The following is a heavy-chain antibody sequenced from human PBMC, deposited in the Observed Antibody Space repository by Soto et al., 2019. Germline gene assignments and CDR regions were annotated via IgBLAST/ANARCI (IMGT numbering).Heavy chain of an antibody. D-gene: IGHD6-19*01. CDR1: GVSISPYY. J-gene: IGHJ4*02. CDR3: ARQEYTSGWYPFDY. Sequence: PSETLSLTCTVSGVSISPYYWSWIRQPPGKGLEWIGYIYYTGKTYYNPSLKSRVTISVDTSKNQFSLKLSSVTAADTAFYYCARQEYTSGWYPFDYWGQGTQVTVSS. CDR2: IYYTGKT. V-gene: IGHV4-59*01.